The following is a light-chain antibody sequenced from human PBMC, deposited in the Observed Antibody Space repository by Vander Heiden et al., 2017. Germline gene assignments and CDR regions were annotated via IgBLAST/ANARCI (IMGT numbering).Light chain of an antibody. J-gene: IGKJ4*01. CDR2: GAS. V-gene: IGKV1-8*01. Sequence: AIRMTQSPSSFSASTGDRVTITCRASQGLSNLLAWYQQKPGKAPKLLIYGASTLESGVSSRFSGSGSGTDFTLTITYLQSEDYATYYCQQYYSYPLTFGGGTKVEIK. CDR3: QQYYSYPLT. CDR1: QGLSNL.